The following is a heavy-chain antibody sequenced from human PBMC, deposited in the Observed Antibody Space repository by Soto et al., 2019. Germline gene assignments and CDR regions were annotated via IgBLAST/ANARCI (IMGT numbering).Heavy chain of an antibody. V-gene: IGHV3-23*01. CDR2: ISGSGGST. D-gene: IGHD3-22*01. CDR3: AKDQNYDYSSGRYYYYVMYF. J-gene: IGHJ6*02. Sequence: AASGVTFRSYAMSWVRQAPGKRMEWVSAISGSGGSTYYADSVKGRFTISRDNSKNTLYLQMNSLRAEDTAVYYCAKDQNYDYSSGRYYYYVMYFWGQGTTVT. CDR1: GVTFRSYA.